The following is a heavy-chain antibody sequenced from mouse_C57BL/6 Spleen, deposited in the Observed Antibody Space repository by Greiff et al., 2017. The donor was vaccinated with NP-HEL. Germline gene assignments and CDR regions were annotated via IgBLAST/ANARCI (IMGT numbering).Heavy chain of an antibody. Sequence: LVESGPELVKPGASVKLSCKASGYTFTSYDINWVKQRPGQGLEWIGWIYPRDGSTKYNEKFKGKATLTVDTSSSTAYMELHSLTSEDSAVYFCAREELDYAMDYWGQGTSVTVSS. J-gene: IGHJ4*01. CDR3: AREELDYAMDY. V-gene: IGHV1-85*01. CDR1: GYTFTSYD. CDR2: IYPRDGST. D-gene: IGHD3-1*01.